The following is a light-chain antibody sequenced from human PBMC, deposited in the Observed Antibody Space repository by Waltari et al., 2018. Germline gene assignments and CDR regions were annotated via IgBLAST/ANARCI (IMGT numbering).Light chain of an antibody. CDR2: VAS. J-gene: IGKJ1*01. CDR3: QHYLRLPAT. CDR1: QSVSST. Sequence: EIVLTQSPGTLSLSPGERATLSCRAGQSVSSTLAWYQQKPGQDPKLLIYVASIRATGITDMFTGSGSGTDFSLTISSLEPEDVAIYFCQHYLRLPATFGQGTKVEIK. V-gene: IGKV3-20*01.